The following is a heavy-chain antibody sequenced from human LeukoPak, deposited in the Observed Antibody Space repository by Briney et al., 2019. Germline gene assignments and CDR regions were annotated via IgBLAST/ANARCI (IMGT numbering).Heavy chain of an antibody. V-gene: IGHV1-2*02. CDR2: INPNSGGT. D-gene: IGHD6-13*01. CDR3: ARSDIAAAGGNAFRTGDY. CDR1: GYTFTGYY. J-gene: IGHJ4*02. Sequence: GASAKVSCKASGYTFTGYYMHWVRQAPGQGLEWMGWINPNSGGTNYAQKFQGRVTMTRDTSISTAYMELSRLRSDDTAVYYCARSDIAAAGGNAFRTGDYWGQGTLVTVSS.